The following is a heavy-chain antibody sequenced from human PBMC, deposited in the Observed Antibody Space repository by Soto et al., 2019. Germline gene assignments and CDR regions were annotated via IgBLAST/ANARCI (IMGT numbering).Heavy chain of an antibody. J-gene: IGHJ6*04. CDR3: AIEIIYTEFYLHGMEV. CDR2: ISAKKGNT. Sequence: ASVKVSCKASGYTFTSYGISWVQQAPGQGLEWMGWISAKKGNTKYAQKFQGRVTMTTDTSTSTAYMELRSLRSDDTAVYYCAIEIIYTEFYLHGMEVLGNGTTVTVSS. V-gene: IGHV1-18*04. D-gene: IGHD1-26*01. CDR1: GYTFTSYG.